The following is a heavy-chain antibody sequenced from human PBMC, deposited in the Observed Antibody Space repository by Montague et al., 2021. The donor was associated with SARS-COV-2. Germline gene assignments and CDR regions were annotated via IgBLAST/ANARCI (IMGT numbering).Heavy chain of an antibody. J-gene: IGHJ5*01. D-gene: IGHD3-10*01. CDR3: ARVSGYGSGSSFNWFDS. CDR2: INHSGST. Sequence: SETLSLTCVVYGGSFSGYYWSWIRQPPGKGLEWIGEINHSGSTNYNPSLKSRVTMLLDKSANELTLQVTSVTAADTAVYYCARVSGYGSGSSFNWFDSWGQGLVVTVSS. V-gene: IGHV4-34*01. CDR1: GGSFSGYY.